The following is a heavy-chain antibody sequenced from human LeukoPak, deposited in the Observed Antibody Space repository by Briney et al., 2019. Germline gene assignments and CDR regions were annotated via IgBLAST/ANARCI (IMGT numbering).Heavy chain of an antibody. CDR1: GGSISSSSYY. V-gene: IGHV4-39*01. J-gene: IGHJ1*01. CDR3: ASRTSVANPIQH. D-gene: IGHD4-23*01. CDR2: IYYSGST. Sequence: SETLSLTCTVSGGSISSSSYYWGWIRQPPGKGLEWIGSIYYSGSTYYNPSLKSRVTISVDTSKNQFSLKLSSVTAADTAVYYCASRTSVANPIQHWGQGTLVTVSS.